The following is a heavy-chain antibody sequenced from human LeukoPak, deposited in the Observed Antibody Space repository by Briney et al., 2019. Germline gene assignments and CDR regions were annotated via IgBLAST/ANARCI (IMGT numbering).Heavy chain of an antibody. CDR2: INPNSGGT. V-gene: IGHV1-2*02. J-gene: IGHJ5*02. Sequence: PGASVKVSCKASGYTFTGYYMHWVRQAPGQGLEWMGWINPNSGGTNYAQKFQGRVTMTRDTSISTAYMELSRLRSDDTAVYYCARDDSGLQGYSGYDPYNWFDPWGQGTLVTVSS. D-gene: IGHD5-12*01. CDR3: ARDDSGLQGYSGYDPYNWFDP. CDR1: GYTFTGYY.